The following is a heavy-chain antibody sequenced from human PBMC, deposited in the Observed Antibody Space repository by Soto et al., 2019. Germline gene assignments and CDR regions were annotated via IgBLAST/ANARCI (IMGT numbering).Heavy chain of an antibody. D-gene: IGHD1-26*01. V-gene: IGHV3-30-3*01. CDR2: ISYDGSNK. Sequence: QVQLVESGGGVVQPGRSLRLSCAASGFTFSSYAMHWVRQAPGKGLEWVAVISYDGSNKYYADSVKGRFTISRDNSKNTLYLQMNSLRAEDTAVYYCARDQGPGATLYGMDVWGQGTTVTVSS. J-gene: IGHJ6*02. CDR3: ARDQGPGATLYGMDV. CDR1: GFTFSSYA.